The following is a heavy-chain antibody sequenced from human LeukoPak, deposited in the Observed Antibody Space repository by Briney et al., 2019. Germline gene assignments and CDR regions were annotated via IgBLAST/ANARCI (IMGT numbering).Heavy chain of an antibody. CDR2: ITGSGGST. J-gene: IGHJ4*02. D-gene: IGHD3-10*01. Sequence: GGSLRLSCGASGFTFTTYAMTWVRQAPGKGLEWVSSITGSGGSTYYGDSVKGRFTISRDNSKNTLYLQMNSLKSEDTAVYYCTTYGSGRKFDYWGQGILVTVSS. CDR1: GFTFTTYA. V-gene: IGHV3-23*01. CDR3: TTYGSGRKFDY.